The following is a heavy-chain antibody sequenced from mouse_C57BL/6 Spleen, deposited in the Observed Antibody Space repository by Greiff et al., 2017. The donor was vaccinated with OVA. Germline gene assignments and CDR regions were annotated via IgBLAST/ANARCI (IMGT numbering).Heavy chain of an antibody. CDR1: GFNIKDDY. V-gene: IGHV14-4*01. J-gene: IGHJ4*01. CDR2: IDPENGDT. CDR3: TKGYDYDKTGYAMDY. D-gene: IGHD2-4*01. Sequence: VQLQQSGAELVRPGASVKLSCTASGFNIKDDYMHWVKQRPEQGLEWIGWIDPENGDTEYASKFQGKATITADTSSNTAYLQLSSLTSEDTAVYYCTKGYDYDKTGYAMDYWGQGTSVTVSS.